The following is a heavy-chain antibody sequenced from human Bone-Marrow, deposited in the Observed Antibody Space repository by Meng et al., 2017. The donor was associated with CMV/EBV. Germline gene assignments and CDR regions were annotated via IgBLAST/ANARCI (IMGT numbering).Heavy chain of an antibody. CDR2: IIPILGIA. V-gene: IGHV1-69*02. Sequence: SVKVSCKASGGTFSSYTISWVRQAPGQGLEWMGRIIPILGIANYAQKFQGRVTITADKSTSTAYMELSSLRSEDTAVYYCASFDCSSTSCYTGYYYYGMDVWGQGTTVTVSS. D-gene: IGHD2-2*02. CDR3: ASFDCSSTSCYTGYYYYGMDV. CDR1: GGTFSSYT. J-gene: IGHJ6*02.